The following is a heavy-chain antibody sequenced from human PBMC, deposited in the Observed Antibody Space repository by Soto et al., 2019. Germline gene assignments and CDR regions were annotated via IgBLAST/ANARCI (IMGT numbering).Heavy chain of an antibody. Sequence: EVQLVESGGGLVQPGGSLRLSCAASGFTVSSNYMSWVRQAPGKGLEWVSVIYSGGSTYYADSVKGRFTISRDNSENTLYLQMNRLRAEETAVYYCARTCSGGTCSFDYWGQGTLVTVSS. CDR3: ARTCSGGTCSFDY. D-gene: IGHD2-15*01. CDR1: GFTVSSNY. V-gene: IGHV3-66*01. CDR2: IYSGGST. J-gene: IGHJ4*02.